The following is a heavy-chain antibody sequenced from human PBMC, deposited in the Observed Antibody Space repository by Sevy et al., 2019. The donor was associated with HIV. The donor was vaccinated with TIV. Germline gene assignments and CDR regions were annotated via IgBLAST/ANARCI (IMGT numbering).Heavy chain of an antibody. CDR2: INPNSGDT. CDR3: ARSGGYYNGAFDY. Sequence: ASVKVSCKTSGYTFTSYFMHWVRLAPGLWPEWMGRINPNSGDTNYAQKFEDRVTMTRDTSISTAYMELSSLRADDTAVYYCARSGGYYNGAFDYWGQGTLVTVSS. CDR1: GYTFTSYF. V-gene: IGHV1-2*06. D-gene: IGHD3-10*01. J-gene: IGHJ4*02.